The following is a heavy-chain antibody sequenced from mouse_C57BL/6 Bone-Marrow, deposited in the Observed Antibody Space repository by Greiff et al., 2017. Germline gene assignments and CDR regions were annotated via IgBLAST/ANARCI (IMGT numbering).Heavy chain of an antibody. D-gene: IGHD2-4*01. V-gene: IGHV1-82*01. CDR3: ARDRAYYYDYDDGAYYFDY. Sequence: QVQLQQSGPELVKPGASVKISCKASGYAFSSSWMNWVKQRPGKGLEWIGRIYPGDGDTNYNGKFKGKATLTAVKSSSTAYMQLSSLTSEDSAVYFCARDRAYYYDYDDGAYYFDYWGQGTTLTVSS. J-gene: IGHJ2*01. CDR2: IYPGDGDT. CDR1: GYAFSSSW.